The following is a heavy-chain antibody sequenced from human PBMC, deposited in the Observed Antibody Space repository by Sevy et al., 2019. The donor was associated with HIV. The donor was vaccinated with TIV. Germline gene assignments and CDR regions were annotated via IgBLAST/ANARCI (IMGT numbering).Heavy chain of an antibody. CDR1: GFTFSSYW. V-gene: IGHV3-7*01. J-gene: IGHJ4*02. Sequence: GGSLRLSCAASGFTFSSYWMTWVRQAPGKGLEWVANIKQDESEKYYVDSVKGRLTNSRDNAKNSLYQQMNSLRADDTAVFYCARAEQVTMLVVFGGLYFDSWGQGTLVTVSS. D-gene: IGHD3-22*01. CDR3: ARAEQVTMLVVFGGLYFDS. CDR2: IKQDESEK.